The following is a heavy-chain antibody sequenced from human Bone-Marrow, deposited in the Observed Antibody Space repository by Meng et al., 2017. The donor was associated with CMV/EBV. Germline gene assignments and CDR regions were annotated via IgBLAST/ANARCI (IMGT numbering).Heavy chain of an antibody. CDR2: ISYDGSNK. V-gene: IGHV3-30*03. J-gene: IGHJ5*02. Sequence: LRLSCAASGFTFSSYGMHCVLQAPGKGLDWVAIISYDGSNKYYADSVKGRFTISRDNSKNTLYLQMNSLRAEDTAVYYCASRAWFDPWGQGTLVTVSS. CDR3: ASRAWFDP. CDR1: GFTFSSYG.